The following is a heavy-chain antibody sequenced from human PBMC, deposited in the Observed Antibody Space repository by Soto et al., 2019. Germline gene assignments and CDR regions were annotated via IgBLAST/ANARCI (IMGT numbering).Heavy chain of an antibody. CDR3: ARTRVDYGDYVGAFDI. Sequence: QVQLQESGPGLVKPSQTLSLTCTVSGGSMSSGGYYWSWIRQHPGKGLEWIGYIYYSGSTYYNPSLKSRVTISVDTSKNQFSLKLSSVTAADTAVYYCARTRVDYGDYVGAFDIWGQGTMVTVSS. CDR1: GGSMSSGGYY. V-gene: IGHV4-31*03. CDR2: IYYSGST. J-gene: IGHJ3*02. D-gene: IGHD4-17*01.